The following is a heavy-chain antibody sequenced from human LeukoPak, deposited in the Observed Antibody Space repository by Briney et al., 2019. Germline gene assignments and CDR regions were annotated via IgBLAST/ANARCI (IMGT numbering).Heavy chain of an antibody. Sequence: ASVKVSCKASGYTFTGYYIHWVRQAPGQGLEWMGWSNPNSGGTNYAQKFQGRVTMTRDTSISTAYMELSRLRSDDTAVYYCARDAMPADYWGQGTLVTVSS. D-gene: IGHD2-2*01. J-gene: IGHJ4*02. CDR2: SNPNSGGT. CDR1: GYTFTGYY. V-gene: IGHV1-2*02. CDR3: ARDAMPADY.